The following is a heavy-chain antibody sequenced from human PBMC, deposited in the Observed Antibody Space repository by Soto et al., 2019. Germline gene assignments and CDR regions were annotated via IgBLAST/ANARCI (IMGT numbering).Heavy chain of an antibody. V-gene: IGHV3-30*04. J-gene: IGHJ4*02. CDR2: ISYDGTRK. CDR1: GFTFSNYP. CDR3: ARETGLGVAAAGSFDS. Sequence: QVQLVESGGGVVQPGKSLRLSCAASGFTFSNYPMNWVRQAPGKGLEWVSVISYDGTRKYYADSVKGRFTISRDNSKNTLYLHMNSLRPEDTAVYYCARETGLGVAAAGSFDSWGQGARVTVSS. D-gene: IGHD6-13*01.